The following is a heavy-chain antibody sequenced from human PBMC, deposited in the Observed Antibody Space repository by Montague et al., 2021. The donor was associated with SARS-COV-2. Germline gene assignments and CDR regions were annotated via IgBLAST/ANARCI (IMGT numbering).Heavy chain of an antibody. CDR2: IDWDDDK. CDR1: GFSLSTSGMC. Sequence: PVLVKPTQTLTLTCTFSGFSLSTSGMCVSWIRQPPGKALEWLALIDWDDDKYYSTSLKTRLTISKDTSKSQVVLTMTNMDPVDTATYYCARSYYDILTGYYMAFDYWGQGTLVTVSS. D-gene: IGHD3-9*01. CDR3: ARSYYDILTGYYMAFDY. V-gene: IGHV2-70*01. J-gene: IGHJ4*02.